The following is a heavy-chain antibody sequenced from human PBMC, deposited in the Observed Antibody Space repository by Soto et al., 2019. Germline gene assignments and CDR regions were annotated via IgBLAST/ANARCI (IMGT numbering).Heavy chain of an antibody. D-gene: IGHD1-1*01. J-gene: IGHJ6*02. CDR2: ISYDGSNK. Sequence: GGSLRLSCAASGFTFSSYAMHWVRQAPGKGLEWVAVISYDGSNKYYADSVKGRFTISRDNSKNTLYLQMNSLRAEDTAVYYCARQLYDYGMDVWGQGTTVTVSS. CDR1: GFTFSSYA. CDR3: ARQLYDYGMDV. V-gene: IGHV3-30-3*01.